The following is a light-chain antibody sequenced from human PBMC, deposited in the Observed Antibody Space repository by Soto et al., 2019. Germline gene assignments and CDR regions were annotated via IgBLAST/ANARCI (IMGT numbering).Light chain of an antibody. V-gene: IGKV3-20*01. CDR3: QNYDKLAKVIT. CDR1: QSVSSGA. Sequence: IVLTQSPGTLSLSNGERASLSYRASQSVSSGAFAWYRQTPGEAPGLLLYGAPKRATGTPDRFIGSGSGTDFTLTISRLEPEDFAVYYWQNYDKLAKVIT. CDR2: GAP. J-gene: IGKJ5*01.